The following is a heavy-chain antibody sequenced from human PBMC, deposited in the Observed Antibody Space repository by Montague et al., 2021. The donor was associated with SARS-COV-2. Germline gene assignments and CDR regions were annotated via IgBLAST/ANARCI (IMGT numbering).Heavy chain of an antibody. Sequence: SETLSLTCTVTGGPISGSSDYWGWTRQSPGKGLEWIASVDYSGNTYYXPSLKSRLTISVDTSKNQFSLKLNSVTAADTALYYCARREYSYGRGDWGQGTLVTVSS. CDR1: GGPISGSSDY. CDR3: ARREYSYGRGD. J-gene: IGHJ4*02. CDR2: VDYSGNT. D-gene: IGHD5-18*01. V-gene: IGHV4-39*01.